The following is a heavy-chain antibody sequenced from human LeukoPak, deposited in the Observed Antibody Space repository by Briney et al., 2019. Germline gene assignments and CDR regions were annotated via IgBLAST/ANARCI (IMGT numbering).Heavy chain of an antibody. CDR1: GYTFTGYY. J-gene: IGHJ4*02. CDR3: ARDYCGGDCFPDY. V-gene: IGHV1-2*06. Sequence: GASVKVSCKASGYTFTGYYVHWVRQAPGQGLEWMDRINPNSGDTNYAQKFQGRVTMTRDTSISTAYMELSRLRSDDTAVYYCARDYCGGDCFPDYWGQGTLVTVSS. D-gene: IGHD2-21*02. CDR2: INPNSGDT.